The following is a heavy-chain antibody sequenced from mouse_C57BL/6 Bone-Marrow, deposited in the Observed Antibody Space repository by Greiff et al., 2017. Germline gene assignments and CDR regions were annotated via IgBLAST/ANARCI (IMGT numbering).Heavy chain of an antibody. CDR2: IYPGDGDT. J-gene: IGHJ4*01. CDR3: ARSGDGYLYYAMDY. V-gene: IGHV1-82*01. CDR1: GYAFSSSW. D-gene: IGHD2-3*01. Sequence: QVQLQQSGPELVKPGASVKISCKASGYAFSSSWMNWVKQRPGKGLEWIGRIYPGDGDTNYNGKFKGKAKRTADKSSSTAYMQLSSLTSEDSAVYVCARSGDGYLYYAMDYWGQGTSVTVSS.